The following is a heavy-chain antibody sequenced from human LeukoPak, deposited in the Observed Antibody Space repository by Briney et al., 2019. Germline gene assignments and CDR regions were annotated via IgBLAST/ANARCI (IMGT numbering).Heavy chain of an antibody. CDR2: VNPNSGNT. V-gene: IGHV1-8*02. J-gene: IGHJ4*02. D-gene: IGHD3-9*01. CDR1: GYTFTGYY. Sequence: ASVKVSCKASGYTFTGYYMHWVRQAPGQGLEWMGWVNPNSGNTGYAQKFQGRVTMTRNTSISTAYMELSSLRSEDTAVYYCARGDWAPEYWGQGTLVTVSS. CDR3: ARGDWAPEY.